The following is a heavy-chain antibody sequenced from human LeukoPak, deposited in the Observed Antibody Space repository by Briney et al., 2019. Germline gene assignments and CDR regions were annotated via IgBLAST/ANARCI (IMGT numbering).Heavy chain of an antibody. CDR2: IKQDGSEK. CDR1: GFTFSGYW. D-gene: IGHD5-18*01. Sequence: GGSLRLSCAASGFTFSGYWMSWVRQAPGKGLEWVANIKQDGSEKYYVDSVKGRFTISRDNAKNSLYLQMNSLRAEDTAVYYCARSYSYGLYYFDYWGQGTLVTVSS. J-gene: IGHJ4*02. CDR3: ARSYSYGLYYFDY. V-gene: IGHV3-7*01.